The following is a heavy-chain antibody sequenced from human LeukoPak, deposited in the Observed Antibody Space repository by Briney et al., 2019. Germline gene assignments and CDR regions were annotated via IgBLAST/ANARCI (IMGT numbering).Heavy chain of an antibody. V-gene: IGHV3-21*01. CDR3: ARDLYGNDAFDI. J-gene: IGHJ3*02. CDR2: ISRTSSYI. D-gene: IGHD4-17*01. CDR1: GFTFNIYS. Sequence: GGSLRLSCAASGFTFNIYSMNWVRQAPGKGLEWVSSISRTSSYIYYADSVKGRFTISRDNAKNPLYLQMNSLRAEDTAVYYCARDLYGNDAFDIWGQGTMITVSS.